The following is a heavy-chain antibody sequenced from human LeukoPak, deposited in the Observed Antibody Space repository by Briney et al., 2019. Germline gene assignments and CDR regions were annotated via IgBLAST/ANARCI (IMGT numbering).Heavy chain of an antibody. J-gene: IGHJ4*02. V-gene: IGHV1-2*02. CDR1: GYTFTRYY. CDR3: ARDGPLWFGEFPTHDY. CDR2: INPNSGGT. Sequence: ASVTVSCKASGYTFTRYYMHWVRQAPGQGLEWMGWINPNSGGTNYAQKFQGRVTMTRDTSISTAYMEVSRLRSDDTAVYYCARDGPLWFGEFPTHDYWGQGTLVTVSS. D-gene: IGHD3-10*01.